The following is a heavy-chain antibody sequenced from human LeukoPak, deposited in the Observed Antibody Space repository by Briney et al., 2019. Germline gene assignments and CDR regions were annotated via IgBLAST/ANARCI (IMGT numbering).Heavy chain of an antibody. CDR3: AKDVWWSVS. V-gene: IGHV3-23*01. J-gene: IGHJ5*02. CDR2: ISANGVDT. D-gene: IGHD2-8*02. CDR1: GFTFGDDG. Sequence: PGGSLRLSCTASGFTFGDDGMSWFRQAPGKGLEWVSAISANGVDTFYAPSVKGRFTISRDNSKNTLYLQINSLRAEDTAIYYCAKDVWWSVSWGQGTLVTVSS.